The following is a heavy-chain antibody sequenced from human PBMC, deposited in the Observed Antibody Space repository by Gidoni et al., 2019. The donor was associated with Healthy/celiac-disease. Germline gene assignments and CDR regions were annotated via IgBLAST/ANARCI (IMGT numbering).Heavy chain of an antibody. D-gene: IGHD3-16*01. CDR2: ISWDGGST. V-gene: IGHV3-43*01. Sequence: EVQLVESGGVVVQRGGSRTLSCAASGFTFDDYTMHWFRQAPGKGLEWVSLISWDGGSTYYADSVKGRFTISRDNSKNSLYLQMNSLRTEDTALYYCAKDGGSGFDPWGQGTLVTVSS. J-gene: IGHJ5*02. CDR3: AKDGGSGFDP. CDR1: GFTFDDYT.